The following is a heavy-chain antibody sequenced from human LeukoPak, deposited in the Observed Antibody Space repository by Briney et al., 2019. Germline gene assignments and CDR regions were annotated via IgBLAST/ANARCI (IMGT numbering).Heavy chain of an antibody. D-gene: IGHD1-26*01. CDR2: MNPNSGNT. J-gene: IGHJ4*02. V-gene: IGHV1-8*01. CDR1: GYTFPSYD. Sequence: ASVTPSCKTSGYTFPSYDINWVRQATGQGLEWMGWMNPNSGNTGYTQKFQGRVTISRNTSITTAYMELSSLRSEDTGVYYCARGPKWTGSYYYFDFWGQGTLVPVSS. CDR3: ARGPKWTGSYYYFDF.